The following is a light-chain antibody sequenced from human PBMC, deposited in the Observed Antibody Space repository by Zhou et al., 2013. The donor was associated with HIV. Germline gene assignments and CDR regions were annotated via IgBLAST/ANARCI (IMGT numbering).Light chain of an antibody. Sequence: IQLTQSPSSLSASVGDRVTITCRASQGISSFLAWYQQKPGKAPKLLIYAASTLQSGVPSRFSGSGSGTEFTLTISSLRPEDFATYYCLQHNSYPWTFGQGTKVEI. J-gene: IGKJ1*01. CDR2: AAS. V-gene: IGKV1-9*01. CDR3: LQHNSYPWT. CDR1: QGISSF.